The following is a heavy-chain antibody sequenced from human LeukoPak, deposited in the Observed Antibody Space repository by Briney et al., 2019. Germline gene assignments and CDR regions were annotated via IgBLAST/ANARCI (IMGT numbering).Heavy chain of an antibody. J-gene: IGHJ1*01. CDR3: ARDSHCGDDNCYEYFPH. CDR1: GYTFTNFY. Sequence: ASVKVSCKASGYTFTNFYTHWVRQAPGQGLEWMGWINPNSGDTRSLQQFQGRVTMTRDTSINTAYMELSGLRSDDTAVYYCARDSHCGDDNCYEYFPHWGQGTLVTVSS. V-gene: IGHV1-2*02. CDR2: INPNSGDT. D-gene: IGHD2-15*01.